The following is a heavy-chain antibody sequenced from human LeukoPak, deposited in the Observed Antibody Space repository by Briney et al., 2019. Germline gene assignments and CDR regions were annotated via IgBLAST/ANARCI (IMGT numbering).Heavy chain of an antibody. Sequence: GGSLRLSCAASGFTFSSYAMSWVRQAPGKGLEWVSAISGSGGSTYYADSVKGRFTISRDNSKNTLYLQMNSLRAEDTAVYYCASASRYCGGDCWVSWGQGTLVTVSS. CDR2: ISGSGGST. D-gene: IGHD2-21*02. V-gene: IGHV3-23*01. CDR3: ASASRYCGGDCWVS. J-gene: IGHJ4*02. CDR1: GFTFSSYA.